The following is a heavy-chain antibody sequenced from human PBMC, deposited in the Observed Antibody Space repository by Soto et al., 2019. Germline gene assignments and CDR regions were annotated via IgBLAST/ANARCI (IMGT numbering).Heavy chain of an antibody. CDR1: GYPFIKYG. D-gene: IGHD5-12*01. CDR3: ATSYDSGFDP. V-gene: IGHV1-18*04. CDR2: IKVDSGYT. J-gene: IGHJ5*02. Sequence: QLQLVQSAAEAKKPGASVRVSCKASGYPFIKYGISWIRQAPEQGLEWMGWIKVDSGYTNYAQKFQGRVTMTTDTSSDTAFMELRSLRSDDTAVYYCATSYDSGFDPWGQGTLVSVSS.